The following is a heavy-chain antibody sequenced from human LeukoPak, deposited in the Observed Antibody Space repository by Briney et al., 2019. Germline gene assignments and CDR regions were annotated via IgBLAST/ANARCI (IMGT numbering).Heavy chain of an antibody. D-gene: IGHD3-22*01. CDR1: GFTFSSYW. CDR3: AKDYSYDSSGYYDY. Sequence: GGSLRLSCAASGFTFSSYWMHWVRQAPGKGLVWVSRINSDGTTTNYADSVKGRFTISRDNAKNSLYLQMNSLRAEDTALYYCAKDYSYDSSGYYDYWGQGTLVTVSS. V-gene: IGHV3-74*01. CDR2: INSDGTTT. J-gene: IGHJ4*02.